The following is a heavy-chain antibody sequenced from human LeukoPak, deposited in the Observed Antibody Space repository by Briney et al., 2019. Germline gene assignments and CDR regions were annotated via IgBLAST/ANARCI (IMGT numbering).Heavy chain of an antibody. CDR2: IREDGSDK. J-gene: IGHJ4*02. Sequence: PGGSLRLSCAASGFTFSRYWMSWVRQAPGKGLEWVANIREDGSDKYYVYSVKGRFTISRDNAKNSLYLQMNSLRAEDTAVYYCARGQDWNHDYWGQETLVTVSS. CDR3: ARGQDWNHDY. D-gene: IGHD1-1*01. CDR1: GFTFSRYW. V-gene: IGHV3-7*01.